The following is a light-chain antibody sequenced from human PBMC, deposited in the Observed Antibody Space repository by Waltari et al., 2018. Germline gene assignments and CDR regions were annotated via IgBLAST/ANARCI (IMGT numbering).Light chain of an antibody. CDR3: QKYDRLPAT. J-gene: IGKJ1*01. CDR1: QSVSRF. CDR2: GAS. V-gene: IGKV3-20*01. Sequence: EIVLTQSPGTLSLSPGERGTLSCRAGQSVSRFLAWYQQIPGQPPRLLIYGASTRATGIPDRFSGSGSGTDFSLTISRLEPEDFAVYYCQKYDRLPATFGQGTKVEIK.